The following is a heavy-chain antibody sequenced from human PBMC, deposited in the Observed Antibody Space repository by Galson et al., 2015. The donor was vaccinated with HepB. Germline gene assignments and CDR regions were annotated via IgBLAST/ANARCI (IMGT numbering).Heavy chain of an antibody. D-gene: IGHD6-13*01. V-gene: IGHV3-9*01. J-gene: IGHJ1*01. Sequence: SLRLSCAASGFTFDDYAMHWVRQVPGKGLEWVSGLNWNNGILGYADSVQGRFTISRDNAKYSLYLQMNSLRAEDTALYYCTKDITGISAPGSGYFQRWGQGTLVIVSS. CDR1: GFTFDDYA. CDR3: TKDITGISAPGSGYFQR. CDR2: LNWNNGIL.